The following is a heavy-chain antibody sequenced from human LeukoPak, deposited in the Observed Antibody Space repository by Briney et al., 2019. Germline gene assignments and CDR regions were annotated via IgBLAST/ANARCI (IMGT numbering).Heavy chain of an antibody. CDR1: GFTFSSYW. CDR2: INSDGSST. V-gene: IGHV3-74*01. CDR3: ARAKDGTNILDY. D-gene: IGHD5-24*01. J-gene: IGHJ4*02. Sequence: PGGSLRLSCAASGFTFSSYWMHWVRQAPGKGLVWVSRINSDGSSTSYADSVKGRFTISRDNAKNSLYLQMNSLRAEDTAVYYCARAKDGTNILDYWGQGTLVTVSS.